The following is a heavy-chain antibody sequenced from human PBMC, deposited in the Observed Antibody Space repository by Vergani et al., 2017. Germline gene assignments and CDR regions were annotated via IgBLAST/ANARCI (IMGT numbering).Heavy chain of an antibody. V-gene: IGHV4-59*01. J-gene: IGHJ5*02. CDR1: GGSISSYY. D-gene: IGHD6-25*01. CDR3: ARDAAYNWFDP. CDR2: IYYSGST. Sequence: QVQLQESGPGLVKPSETLSLTCTVSGGSISSYYWSWIRQPPGKGLEWIGYIYYSGSTNYNPSLKSRVTISVDTSKSQLSLELSSVTAADTAVYYCARDAAYNWFDPWGQGTLVTVSS.